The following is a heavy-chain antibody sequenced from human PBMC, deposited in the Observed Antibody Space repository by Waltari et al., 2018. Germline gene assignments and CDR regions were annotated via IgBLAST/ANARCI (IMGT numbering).Heavy chain of an antibody. J-gene: IGHJ1*01. D-gene: IGHD2-15*01. CDR1: GDSVSSASW. V-gene: IGHV4-4*02. CDR2: VVPSGRT. CDR3: ARDRGRGLYLDT. Sequence: QLQLQESGPGLVKPSGTLSPNCTVSGDSVSSASWWSWVRQSPQKGLEWIGQVVPSGRTNYGPSFASRGTVSVDTSNNLFSLTMTSATAADTAIYFCARDRGRGLYLDTWGPGTLVTVSP.